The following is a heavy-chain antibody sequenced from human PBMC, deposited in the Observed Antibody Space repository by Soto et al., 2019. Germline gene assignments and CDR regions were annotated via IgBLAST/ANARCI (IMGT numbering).Heavy chain of an antibody. CDR2: INAGNGNT. CDR3: ARGLGYCSSTSCYWDWFDP. V-gene: IGHV1-3*01. J-gene: IGHJ5*02. D-gene: IGHD2-2*01. CDR1: GYTFTSYA. Sequence: ASVKVSCKASGYTFTSYAMHWVRQAPGQRLDWMGWINAGNGNTKYSQKFQGRVTITRDTSASTAYMELSSLRSEDTAVYYCARGLGYCSSTSCYWDWFDPWGQGTLVTVSS.